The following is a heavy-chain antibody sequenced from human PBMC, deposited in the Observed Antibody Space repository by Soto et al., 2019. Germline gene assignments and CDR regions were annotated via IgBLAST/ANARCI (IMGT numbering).Heavy chain of an antibody. CDR3: ATSIAAGRNYYYYMDV. J-gene: IGHJ6*03. CDR2: IYYSGST. V-gene: IGHV4-39*01. Sequence: SETLSLTCTVSGGSISSSSYYWGWIRQPPGKGLEWIGSIYYSGSTYYNPSLKSRVTISVDTSKNQFSLKLSSVTAADTAVYYCATSIAAGRNYYYYMDVWGKGTTVTVSS. D-gene: IGHD6-6*01. CDR1: GGSISSSSYY.